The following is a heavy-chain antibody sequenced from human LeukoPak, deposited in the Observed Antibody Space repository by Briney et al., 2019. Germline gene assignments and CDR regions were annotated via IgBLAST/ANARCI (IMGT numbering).Heavy chain of an antibody. CDR2: SFYTGRT. V-gene: IGHV4-59*11. CDR1: GGSINSHY. D-gene: IGHD6-19*01. CDR3: ARSTGWHAFT. J-gene: IGHJ4*02. Sequence: SETLSLTCTVSGGSINSHYWTWIRQPPGKGLEWIGHSFYTGRTNYSPSLKGRVTISVDRSKNQFSLKLNSVTTADTAVYYCARSTGWHAFTWGQGTLVTVSS.